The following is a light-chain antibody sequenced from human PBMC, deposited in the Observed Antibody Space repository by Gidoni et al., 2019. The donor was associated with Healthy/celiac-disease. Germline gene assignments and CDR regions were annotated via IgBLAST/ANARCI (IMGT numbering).Light chain of an antibody. CDR1: QGISSY. J-gene: IGKJ4*01. CDR3: QQLNSYPLT. Sequence: IPVTLSPSSLSASVGDRVTITCRASQGISSYLSWYQQKPGKAPKLLIYAASTLQSGVPSRFSGSGSGTDFTLTISSLQPEDFATYYCQQLNSYPLTFGGGTKVEIK. CDR2: AAS. V-gene: IGKV1-9*01.